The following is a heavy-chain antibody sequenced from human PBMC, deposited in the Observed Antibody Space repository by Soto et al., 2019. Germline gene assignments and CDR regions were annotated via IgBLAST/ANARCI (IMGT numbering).Heavy chain of an antibody. D-gene: IGHD5-12*01. CDR2: ISAYNGNT. J-gene: IGHJ4*02. CDR3: AGDGGYTSDY. CDR1: GYTFTSYG. Sequence: QVQLVQSGAEVKKPGASVKVSCKASGYTFTSYGISWVRQGPGQGREWKGWISAYNGNTKYAQKLQGRVTMTTDTSTRTAYMERRSLRSDDTAVYYCAGDGGYTSDYWGQGTLVTVSS. V-gene: IGHV1-18*01.